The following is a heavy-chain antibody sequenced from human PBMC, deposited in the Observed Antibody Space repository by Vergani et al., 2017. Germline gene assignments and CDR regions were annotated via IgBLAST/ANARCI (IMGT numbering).Heavy chain of an antibody. D-gene: IGHD3-16*01. CDR2: ICPDSGAT. CDR1: GYSFNAYY. CDR3: ARCRYLGDYGYDGLDI. J-gene: IGHJ3*02. V-gene: IGHV1-2*02. Sequence: QVHLLQSGAEVKKTGASARVFLRAFGYSFNAYYIHWVRQTSGQGLQWMGWICPDSGATKYAQNFQDRVTMTRDTSIRAAYMDLNGLTSDDTAVYYCARCRYLGDYGYDGLDIWGQGTVVTVSS.